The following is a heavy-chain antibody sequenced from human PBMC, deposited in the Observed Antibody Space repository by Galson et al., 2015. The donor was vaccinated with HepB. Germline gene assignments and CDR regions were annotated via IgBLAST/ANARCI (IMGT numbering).Heavy chain of an antibody. CDR3: AKETFGVTRYYYMDV. Sequence: SLRLSCAASGFTFSTYGMHWVRQAPGKGLEWVAVISYDGSNKYYADSVKGRFTISRDNSKNTLYLQMNSLRAEDTAVYYCAKETFGVTRYYYMDVWGKGTTVTVSS. V-gene: IGHV3-30*18. CDR2: ISYDGSNK. D-gene: IGHD4-17*01. CDR1: GFTFSTYG. J-gene: IGHJ6*03.